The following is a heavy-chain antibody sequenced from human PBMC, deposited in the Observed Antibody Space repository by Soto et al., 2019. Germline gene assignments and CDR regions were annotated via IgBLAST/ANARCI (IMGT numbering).Heavy chain of an antibody. CDR2: IYATGTT. J-gene: IGHJ5*02. D-gene: IGHD1-1*01. CDR3: VRDGTKTLRDWFDP. CDR1: GASISGFY. Sequence: SETLSLTCTVSGASISGFYWSWIRKSAGKGLEWIGRIYATGTTDYNPSPKSRVMMSVDTSKKQFSLKLRSVTAADTAVYYCVRDGTKTLRDWFDPWGQG. V-gene: IGHV4-4*07.